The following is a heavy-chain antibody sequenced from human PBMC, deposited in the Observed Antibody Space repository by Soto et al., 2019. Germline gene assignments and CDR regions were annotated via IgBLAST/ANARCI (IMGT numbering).Heavy chain of an antibody. D-gene: IGHD4-17*01. CDR3: ARDQPPTNWFDP. Sequence: QVQLQESGPGLVKPSQILSLTCTVSGGSISSGDYYWNWIRQSPGKGLEWIGYIYYSGSTNYNPSLKSRXXIXIDXSKNQFSLKVSSVTAADTAVYYCARDQPPTNWFDPWGQGTLVTVSS. CDR1: GGSISSGDYY. J-gene: IGHJ5*02. CDR2: IYYSGST. V-gene: IGHV4-30-4*01.